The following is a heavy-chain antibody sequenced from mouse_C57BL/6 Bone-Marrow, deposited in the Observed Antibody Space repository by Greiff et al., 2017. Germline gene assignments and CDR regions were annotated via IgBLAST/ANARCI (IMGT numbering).Heavy chain of an antibody. J-gene: IGHJ3*01. V-gene: IGHV5-6*01. CDR1: GFTFSSYG. CDR3: ARAYCSGSWLAY. Sequence: EVNVVESGGDLVKPGGSLKLSCAASGFTFSSYGMSWVRQTPDKRLEWVATISSGGSYTYYPDSVKGRFTISRDNAKNILYLQMSSLKSEDTAMYYSARAYCSGSWLAYWGQGTLVTVSA. CDR2: ISSGGSYT. D-gene: IGHD1-1*01.